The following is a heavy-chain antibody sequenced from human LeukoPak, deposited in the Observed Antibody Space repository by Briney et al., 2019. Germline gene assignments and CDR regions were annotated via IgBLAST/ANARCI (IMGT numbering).Heavy chain of an antibody. D-gene: IGHD6-13*01. Sequence: SGGSLRLSCAASGFTFSSYSMNWVRQAPGKGLEWVSYISSSSSTIYYADSVKGRFTISRDNAKNSLYLQMNSLRAEDTAVYYCARDPRIAAAGRGDYWGQGTLVTVSS. CDR1: GFTFSSYS. CDR2: ISSSSSTI. V-gene: IGHV3-48*01. J-gene: IGHJ4*02. CDR3: ARDPRIAAAGRGDY.